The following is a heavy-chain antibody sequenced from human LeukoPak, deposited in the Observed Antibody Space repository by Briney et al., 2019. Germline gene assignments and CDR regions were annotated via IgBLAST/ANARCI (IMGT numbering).Heavy chain of an antibody. V-gene: IGHV3-30*03. Sequence: GRSLRLSCAASGFTFSSYGMHWVRQAPGQGLEGVAVISYDGSNKYYADSVKGRFTISRDNSKNTLYLQMNSLRAEDTAVYYCAGEVYDFWSGYSFDYWGQGTLVTVSS. CDR3: AGEVYDFWSGYSFDY. J-gene: IGHJ4*02. D-gene: IGHD3-3*01. CDR1: GFTFSSYG. CDR2: ISYDGSNK.